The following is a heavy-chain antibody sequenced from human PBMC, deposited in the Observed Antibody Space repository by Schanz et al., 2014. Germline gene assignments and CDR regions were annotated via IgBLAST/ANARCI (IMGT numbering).Heavy chain of an antibody. CDR2: ISDYNGNT. J-gene: IGHJ4*02. V-gene: IGHV1-18*01. CDR3: ARDAADLCGIMTEEDY. D-gene: IGHD3-16*01. Sequence: QVQLVQSGAEVKKPGATVKVSCKASGYIFINSGISWVRQAPGQGLEWMGWISDYNGNTKYPQKLQGRVTMTTDNATSTADMELRSLRSDDTAVYYCARDAADLCGIMTEEDYWGQGTLVTVSA. CDR1: GYIFINSG.